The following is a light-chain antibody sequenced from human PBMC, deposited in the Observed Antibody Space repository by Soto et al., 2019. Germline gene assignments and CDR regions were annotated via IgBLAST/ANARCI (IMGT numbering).Light chain of an antibody. J-gene: IGKJ2*01. CDR1: QSVSSSY. CDR2: GAS. V-gene: IGKV3-20*01. Sequence: EIVLTQSPGTLSLSPGERATLSCRASQSVSSSYLAWYQQKPDQAPRLLIYGASSRATGIPDRFSGSGSGTDFTLTISRLEPEDFAVYYCQQYGSSVYTFGQGTKLEIK. CDR3: QQYGSSVYT.